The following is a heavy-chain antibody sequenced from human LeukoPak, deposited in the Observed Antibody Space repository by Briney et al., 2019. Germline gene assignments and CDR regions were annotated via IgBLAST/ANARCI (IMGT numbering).Heavy chain of an antibody. J-gene: IGHJ4*02. Sequence: GGSLRLSCAPSGFIVSNNYMTWVRQAPGKGLEWVSVIYSGGSTNYADSVKGRFTISRDNSKNTLYLQMNSLRAEDTAVYYCATRVSTSRSFDYWGQGTLVTVSS. CDR3: ATRVSTSRSFDY. CDR1: GFIVSNNY. V-gene: IGHV3-53*01. CDR2: IYSGGST.